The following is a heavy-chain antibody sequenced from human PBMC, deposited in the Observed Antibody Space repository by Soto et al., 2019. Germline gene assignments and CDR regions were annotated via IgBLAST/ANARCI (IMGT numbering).Heavy chain of an antibody. CDR1: GFTFSDYN. J-gene: IGHJ4*02. Sequence: GGSLRLSCAASGFTFSDYNMIWVRQAPGKGLQWVSYIDSFSATIYYADSVRGRFTISRDNAKNSLYLQMNSLRDEDTAVYYCARDGVAEIDYWGQGTLVTVSS. V-gene: IGHV3-48*02. D-gene: IGHD2-15*01. CDR3: ARDGVAEIDY. CDR2: IDSFSATI.